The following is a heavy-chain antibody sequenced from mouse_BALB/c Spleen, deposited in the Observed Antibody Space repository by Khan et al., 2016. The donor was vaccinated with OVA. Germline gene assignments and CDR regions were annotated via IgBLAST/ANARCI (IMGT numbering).Heavy chain of an antibody. D-gene: IGHD2-1*01. J-gene: IGHJ2*01. V-gene: IGHV5-12-2*01. CDR2: ISNGGGST. Sequence: EVELVESGGGLVQPGGSLKLSCAASGFTFSSYIMSWVRQTPEKRLEWVAYISNGGGSTYYLDTVKGRFTISRDNAKKTMYLQMSSLKSEDTAMYYCARHGNYVSFDYWGQGTTLTVSS. CDR3: ARHGNYVSFDY. CDR1: GFTFSSYI.